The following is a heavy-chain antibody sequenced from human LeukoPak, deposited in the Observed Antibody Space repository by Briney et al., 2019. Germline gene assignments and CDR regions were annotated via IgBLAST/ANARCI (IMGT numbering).Heavy chain of an antibody. Sequence: GGSLRLSCAASGITFTSAWMGWVRQAPGKGLEWVGRIKSKNDGGTTDYAAPVRGRFTISTDDSKITSYLQMNNLKIEGTAVYYCTTDGGITIRPLFDFWGQGTLVTVSS. CDR3: TTDGGITIRPLFDF. V-gene: IGHV3-15*01. D-gene: IGHD1-14*01. CDR2: IKSKNDGGTT. J-gene: IGHJ4*02. CDR1: GITFTSAW.